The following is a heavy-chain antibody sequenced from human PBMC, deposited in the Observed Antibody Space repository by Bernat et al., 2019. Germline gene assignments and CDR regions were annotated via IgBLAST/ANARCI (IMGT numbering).Heavy chain of an antibody. CDR2: ISDDSSVT. CDR1: GFIFDAYV. V-gene: IGHV3-43*02. J-gene: IGHJ4*02. Sequence: VQLVESGGGVIQPGGSLRLSCAPSGFIFDAYVMHWVRQVPGMGLEWVSLISDDSSVTWYAESVRGRFTISRDNSKNSLYLQMHSLRVEDSALYYCVRDYDCVFDYWGRGTLVTVSS. CDR3: VRDYDCVFDY. D-gene: IGHD2-21*02.